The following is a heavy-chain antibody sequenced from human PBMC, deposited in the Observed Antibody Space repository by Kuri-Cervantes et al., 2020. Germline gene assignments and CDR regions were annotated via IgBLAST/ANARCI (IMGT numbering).Heavy chain of an antibody. CDR1: GYTFTYRY. CDR2: ISAYNGDT. D-gene: IGHD2-8*01. J-gene: IGHJ6*03. Sequence: ASVKVSCKASGYTFTYRYLHWVRQAPGQALEWMGWISAYNGDTNYAQKFQGGLTMTTDTSTSTAYMELSSLRSEDTAVYYCARGGYCTNGVCYREYYMDVWGKGTTVTVSS. V-gene: IGHV1-18*04. CDR3: ARGGYCTNGVCYREYYMDV.